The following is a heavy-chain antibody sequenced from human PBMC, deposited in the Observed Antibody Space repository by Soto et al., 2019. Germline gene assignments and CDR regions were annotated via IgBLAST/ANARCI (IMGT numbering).Heavy chain of an antibody. J-gene: IGHJ4*02. CDR3: AKWHTYNYDSLAFSGFDC. CDR2: ISGGDGSP. CDR1: GFTFSSSA. Sequence: EVQVSESGGGLVQPGGSLRLSCTASGFTFSSSAMTWVRQAPGKGLEWVSAISGGDGSPSYADSVKGRFIISRDNSKNTLYLHMNSLRADDTAAYYCAKWHTYNYDSLAFSGFDCWGQGTQVTVSS. V-gene: IGHV3-23*01. D-gene: IGHD3-16*01.